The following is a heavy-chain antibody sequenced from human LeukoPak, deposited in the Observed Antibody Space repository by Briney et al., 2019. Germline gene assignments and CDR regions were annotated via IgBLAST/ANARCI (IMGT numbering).Heavy chain of an antibody. Sequence: SETLSLTCTVSGGSISSGGYYWSWIRQHPGKGLEWIGYIYHSGSTYYDPSLKSRVTISVDTSKNQFSLKLSSVTAADTAVYYCARDPGTSGYGYWGQGTLVTVSS. D-gene: IGHD3-22*01. CDR1: GGSISSGGYY. V-gene: IGHV4-31*03. J-gene: IGHJ4*02. CDR3: ARDPGTSGYGY. CDR2: IYHSGST.